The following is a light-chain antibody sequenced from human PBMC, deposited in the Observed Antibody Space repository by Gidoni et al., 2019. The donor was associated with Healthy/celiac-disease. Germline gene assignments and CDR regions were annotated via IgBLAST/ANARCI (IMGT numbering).Light chain of an antibody. CDR3: QQYYSTPFT. V-gene: IGKV4-1*01. CDR2: WAS. J-gene: IGKJ3*01. Sequence: IVMTQSPDSLAVSLGERATINCKSSQSVLYSSNNKNYLAWYQQKPGQPPKLLIYWASTRESGVPDRFSGSGSGTDFTLTISSLQAEDVAVYYGQQYYSTPFTFGPGTKVDIK. CDR1: QSVLYSSNNKNY.